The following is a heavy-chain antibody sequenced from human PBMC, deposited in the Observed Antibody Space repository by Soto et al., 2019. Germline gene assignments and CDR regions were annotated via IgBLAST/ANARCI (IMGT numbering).Heavy chain of an antibody. J-gene: IGHJ4*02. CDR1: GGSFSGYY. V-gene: IGHV4-34*01. Sequence: QVQLQQWGAGLLKPSETLSLTCAVYGGSFSGYYWSWIRQPPGKGLEWIGEINHSGSTNYNPSLKRRVTISVDTSKNQFSLKLSSVTAADTAVYYCAREDYDFWSGYYFDYWGQGTLVTVSS. CDR2: INHSGST. CDR3: AREDYDFWSGYYFDY. D-gene: IGHD3-3*01.